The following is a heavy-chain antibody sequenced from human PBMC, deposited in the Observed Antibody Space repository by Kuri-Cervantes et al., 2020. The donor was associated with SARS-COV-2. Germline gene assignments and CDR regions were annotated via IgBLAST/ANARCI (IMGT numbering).Heavy chain of an antibody. Sequence: SETLSLTCTVSGGSISSYYWSWIRQPPGKGLEWIGYIYYSGSTNYNPSLKSRVTISVDTSKNQFSLKLSSVTAADTPVYYCARLEERWFDPWGQGTLVTVSS. CDR3: ARLEERWFDP. CDR2: IYYSGST. J-gene: IGHJ5*02. CDR1: GGSISSYY. V-gene: IGHV4-59*08. D-gene: IGHD3-3*01.